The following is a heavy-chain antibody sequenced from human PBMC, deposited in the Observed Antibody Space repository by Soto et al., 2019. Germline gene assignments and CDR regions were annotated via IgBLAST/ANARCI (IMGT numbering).Heavy chain of an antibody. CDR1: GYTFTGYY. J-gene: IGHJ6*02. D-gene: IGHD2-21*02. V-gene: IGHV1-2*04. CDR2: INPNSGGT. Sequence: ASVKVSCKASGYTFTGYYMHWVRQAPGQGLEWMGWINPNSGGTNYAQKFQGWVTMTRDTSISTAYMELSRLRSDDTAVYYCARAGDCGCFCYPPAAYYGMDVWGQGTMVTVSS. CDR3: ARAGDCGCFCYPPAAYYGMDV.